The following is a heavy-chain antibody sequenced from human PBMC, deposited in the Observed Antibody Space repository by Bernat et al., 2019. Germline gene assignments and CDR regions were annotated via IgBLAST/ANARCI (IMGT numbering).Heavy chain of an antibody. Sequence: QVQLQQWGAGLLKPSETLSLTCAVYGGSFSGYYWSWIRQPPGKGLEWIGEINHSGSTNYNPSLKSRVTISVDTSKNQFSLKLSSVTAADTAVYSCARGIRVVAAAGTGLFWFDPWGQGTLVTVSS. V-gene: IGHV4-34*01. CDR1: GGSFSGYY. CDR3: ARGIRVVAAAGTGLFWFDP. CDR2: INHSGST. D-gene: IGHD6-13*01. J-gene: IGHJ5*02.